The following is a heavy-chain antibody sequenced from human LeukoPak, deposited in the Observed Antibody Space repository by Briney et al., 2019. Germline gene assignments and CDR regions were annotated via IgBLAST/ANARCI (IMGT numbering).Heavy chain of an antibody. CDR1: GGSISSYY. J-gene: IGHJ3*02. V-gene: IGHV4-59*08. CDR2: IYYTGST. CDR3: ARLPGLRDAFDI. Sequence: PSETLSLTCTVSGGSISSYYWSWIRQPPGKGLEWIGYIYYTGSTNYNPSLKSRVTMSVDTSKNQFALKLSSVTAADTAVYYWARLPGLRDAFDIWGQGTMVSVYS.